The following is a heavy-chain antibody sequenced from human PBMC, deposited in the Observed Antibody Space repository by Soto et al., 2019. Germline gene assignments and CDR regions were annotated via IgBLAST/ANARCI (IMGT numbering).Heavy chain of an antibody. J-gene: IGHJ4*02. CDR2: IYYSGGT. CDR3: ARESIAVAGETGFDY. V-gene: IGHV4-31*03. Sequence: QVQLQESGPGLVKPSQTLSLTCTVSGGSISSGGYYWSWIRQHPGKGLEWIGYIYYSGGTYYNPSLKCRVTISVDTSKNQFSLKLSSVTAADTAVYYYARESIAVAGETGFDYWGQGTLVTVSS. CDR1: GGSISSGGYY. D-gene: IGHD6-19*01.